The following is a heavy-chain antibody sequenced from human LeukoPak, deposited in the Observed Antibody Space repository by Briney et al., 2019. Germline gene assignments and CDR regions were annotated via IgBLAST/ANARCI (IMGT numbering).Heavy chain of an antibody. CDR2: ISWNSGSI. J-gene: IGHJ2*01. Sequence: PGRSLRLSCAASGFTFDDYAMHWVRQAPGKGLEWVSGISWNSGSIGYADSVKGRFTISRDNAKNSLYLQMISLRAGDTALYYCAKDGNHKWYFDLWGRGSLVTVSS. V-gene: IGHV3-9*01. CDR1: GFTFDDYA. CDR3: AKDGNHKWYFDL.